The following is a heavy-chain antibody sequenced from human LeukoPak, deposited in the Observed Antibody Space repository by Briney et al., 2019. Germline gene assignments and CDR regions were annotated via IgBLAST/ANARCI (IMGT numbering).Heavy chain of an antibody. V-gene: IGHV3-64*01. D-gene: IGHD3-10*01. CDR2: ISGNGGSI. CDR3: ARRKPSSYGFDS. CDR1: GFTFSSYS. J-gene: IGHJ4*02. Sequence: GGSLRLSCAASGFTFSSYSLYWVRQAPGKGLECVSGISGNGGSIYYANSVKGRFTISRDNSNNTLYPQMGSLRPEDMALYYCARRKPSSYGFDSWGQGTLVTVSS.